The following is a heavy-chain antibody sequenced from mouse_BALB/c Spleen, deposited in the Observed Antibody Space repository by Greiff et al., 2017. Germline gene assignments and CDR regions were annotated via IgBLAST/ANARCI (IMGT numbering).Heavy chain of an antibody. CDR3: ARDGDYGKAWFAY. V-gene: IGHV5-6-3*01. D-gene: IGHD2-1*01. Sequence: DVKLVESGGGLVQPGGSLKLSCAASGFTFSSYGMSWVRQTPDKRLELVATINSNGGSTYYPDSVKGRFTISRDNAKNTLYLQMSSLKSEDTAMYYCARDGDYGKAWFAYWGQGTLVTVSA. J-gene: IGHJ3*01. CDR2: INSNGGST. CDR1: GFTFSSYG.